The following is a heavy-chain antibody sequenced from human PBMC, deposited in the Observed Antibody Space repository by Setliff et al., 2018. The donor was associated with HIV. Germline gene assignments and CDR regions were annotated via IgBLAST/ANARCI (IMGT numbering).Heavy chain of an antibody. CDR1: GCSFTSYW. CDR3: ARQVPAAIGAFDI. D-gene: IGHD2-2*02. Sequence: PGESLKISCKGSGCSFTSYWIGWVRQMPGKGLEWMGIIYPGDSDTRYSPSFQGQVTISADKSISTAYLQWSSLKASDTAMYYCARQVPAAIGAFDIWGQGTMVTVSS. V-gene: IGHV5-51*01. J-gene: IGHJ3*02. CDR2: IYPGDSDT.